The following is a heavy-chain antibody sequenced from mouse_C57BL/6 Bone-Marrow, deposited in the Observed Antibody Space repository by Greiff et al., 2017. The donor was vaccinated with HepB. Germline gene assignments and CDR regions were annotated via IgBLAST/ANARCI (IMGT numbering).Heavy chain of an antibody. CDR2: IWTGGGT. CDR1: GFSLTSYA. D-gene: IGHD1-1*01. CDR3: ASYYYGSSYFYWYFDV. J-gene: IGHJ1*03. Sequence: VKLMESGPGLVAPSQSLSITCTVSGFSLTSYAISWVRQPPGKGLEWLGVIWTGGGTNYNSALKSRLSISKDKSKSQVFLKMNSLQTDDTARYYCASYYYGSSYFYWYFDVWGTGTTVTVSS. V-gene: IGHV2-9-1*01.